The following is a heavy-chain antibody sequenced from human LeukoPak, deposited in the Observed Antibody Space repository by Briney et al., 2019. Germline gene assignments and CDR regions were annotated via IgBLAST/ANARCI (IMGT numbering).Heavy chain of an antibody. J-gene: IGHJ3*02. CDR1: GGSIISSSYY. V-gene: IGHV4-39*01. Sequence: SETLSLTCTVSGGSIISSSYYWDWIRQPPGKGLEWIANLYDSGSTHYNPSLRSRVTISADTSKNQFFLKLSSVTAADTAVYYCARHTLHGYSGYENAFDIWGQGNLVTVSS. CDR3: ARHTLHGYSGYENAFDI. D-gene: IGHD5-12*01. CDR2: LYDSGST.